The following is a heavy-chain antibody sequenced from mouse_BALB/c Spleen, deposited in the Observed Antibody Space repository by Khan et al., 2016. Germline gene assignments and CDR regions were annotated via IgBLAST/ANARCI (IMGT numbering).Heavy chain of an antibody. V-gene: IGHV3-2*02. CDR1: GYSITSDYA. CDR3: ARSRWLLIDY. D-gene: IGHD2-3*01. J-gene: IGHJ2*01. Sequence: EVELVESGPGLVKPSQSLSLTCTVTGYSITSDYAWNWIRQFPGNKLEWIGYISYSGSTSYNPSLKSRISITRDTSKNQFFLQLNSVTTEDTATYYCARSRWLLIDYWGQSTTLTVSS. CDR2: ISYSGST.